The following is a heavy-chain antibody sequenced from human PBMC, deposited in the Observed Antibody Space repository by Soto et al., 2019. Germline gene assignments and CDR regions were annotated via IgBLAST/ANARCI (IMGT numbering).Heavy chain of an antibody. Sequence: QVQLQESGPGLVKPSQTLSLTCTVSGGSISSGGYYWSWIRQHPGKGLEWIGYIYYSGSTYYNPSLKKRFNISVDTSKNHFSLKLSSGTAADTAVYYCARDTAMEGNWFDPWGQGTLVTVSS. D-gene: IGHD5-18*01. V-gene: IGHV4-31*03. CDR2: IYYSGST. J-gene: IGHJ5*02. CDR1: GGSISSGGYY. CDR3: ARDTAMEGNWFDP.